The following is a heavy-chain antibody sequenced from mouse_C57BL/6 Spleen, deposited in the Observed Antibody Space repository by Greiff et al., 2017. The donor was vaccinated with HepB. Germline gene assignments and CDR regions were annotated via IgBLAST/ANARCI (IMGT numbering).Heavy chain of an antibody. CDR3: TPYYGSSPRYFDV. Sequence: VQLQQSGAELVRPGASVKLSCTASGFNIKDYYMHWVKQRPEQGLEWIGRIDPEDGDTEYAPKFQGKATMTADTSSNTAYLQLSSLTSEDTAVYYCTPYYGSSPRYFDVWRTGTTVTVSS. CDR1: GFNIKDYY. CDR2: IDPEDGDT. D-gene: IGHD1-1*01. V-gene: IGHV14-1*01. J-gene: IGHJ1*03.